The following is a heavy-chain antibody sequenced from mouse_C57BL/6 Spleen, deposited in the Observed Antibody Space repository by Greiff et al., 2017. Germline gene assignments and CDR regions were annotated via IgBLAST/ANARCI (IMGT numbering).Heavy chain of an antibody. CDR2: IYPGDGDT. J-gene: IGHJ2*01. Sequence: QVQLQQSGAELVKPGASVKISCKASGYAFSSYWMNWVKQRPGKGLEWIGQIYPGDGDTNYNGKFKGKATLTADKSSSTAYMQLSSLTSEDSAVYFCASGGGFGRNFDYWGQGTTLTVSS. CDR3: ASGGGFGRNFDY. CDR1: GYAFSSYW. V-gene: IGHV1-80*01. D-gene: IGHD6-1*01.